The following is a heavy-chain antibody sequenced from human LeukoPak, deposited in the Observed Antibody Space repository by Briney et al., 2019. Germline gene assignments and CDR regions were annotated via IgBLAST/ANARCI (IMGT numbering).Heavy chain of an antibody. D-gene: IGHD3-9*01. Sequence: GASVKVSCKASGYTFTDYYMHWVQQAPGQGLEWMGWISAYNGNTNYAQKLQGRVTMTTDTSTSTAYMELRSLRSDDTAVYYCARERTILTGYYRLREDYLDYWGQGTLVTVSS. CDR1: GYTFTDYY. CDR2: ISAYNGNT. V-gene: IGHV1-18*04. J-gene: IGHJ4*02. CDR3: ARERTILTGYYRLREDYLDY.